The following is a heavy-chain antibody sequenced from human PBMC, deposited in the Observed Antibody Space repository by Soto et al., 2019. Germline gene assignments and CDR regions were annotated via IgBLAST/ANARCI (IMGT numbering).Heavy chain of an antibody. V-gene: IGHV4-59*03. D-gene: IGHD3-3*01. CDR2: IYSSGST. J-gene: IGHJ4*02. CDR3: AHSYDFWIGYYPGFDY. Sequence: SETLSHTCTVSGSSIDTYYWTWIRQPPGKGLEWIGYIYSSGSTNYNPSLKSRVTISVDTSKNQFFLNLRSVTPVDTATYYCAHSYDFWIGYYPGFDYWGQGTLVTVSS. CDR1: GSSIDTYY.